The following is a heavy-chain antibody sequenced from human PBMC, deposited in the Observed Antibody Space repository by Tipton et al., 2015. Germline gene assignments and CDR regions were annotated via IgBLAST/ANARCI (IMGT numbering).Heavy chain of an antibody. CDR1: GGSTSSVNW. CDR3: ARDGGFTIFGVMHRGMDV. CDR2: IYHSADA. V-gene: IGHV4-4*02. D-gene: IGHD3-3*01. Sequence: TLSLTCTVSGGSTSSVNWWTWVRQTPGEGLEWIGQIYHSADATYNPSLQSRVSMSVDTSKDQFSLSLTSVTAADTAVYYCARDGGFTIFGVMHRGMDVWGQGTTVTVSS. J-gene: IGHJ6*02.